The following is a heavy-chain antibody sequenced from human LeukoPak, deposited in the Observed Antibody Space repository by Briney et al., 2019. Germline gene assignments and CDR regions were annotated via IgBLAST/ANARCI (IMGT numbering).Heavy chain of an antibody. CDR2: LYYSGST. J-gene: IGHJ6*02. CDR1: GGSISSYY. D-gene: IGHD2-15*01. CDR3: ARVGGGSDPYYAMDV. V-gene: IGHV4-59*08. Sequence: PSETLSLTCTVSGGSISSYYWSWIRQPPGKGLEWIGYLYYSGSTNYNPSLKSRVTISVDTSKNQFSLKLNSVNPEDTAVYYCARVGGGSDPYYAMDVWGQGTTVTVSS.